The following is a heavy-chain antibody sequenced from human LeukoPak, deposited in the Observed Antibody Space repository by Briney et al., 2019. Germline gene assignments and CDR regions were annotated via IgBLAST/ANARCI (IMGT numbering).Heavy chain of an antibody. CDR1: GYTFTSYD. V-gene: IGHV1-8*01. Sequence: GASVKVSCKASGYTFTSYDINWVRQATGQGLEWMGWMNPNSGNTGYAQKFQGRVTMTRNTSISTAYMELSSLRSEDMAVYYCARGLTMIVVVPGYWGQGTLVTVSS. J-gene: IGHJ4*02. D-gene: IGHD3-22*01. CDR2: MNPNSGNT. CDR3: ARGLTMIVVVPGY.